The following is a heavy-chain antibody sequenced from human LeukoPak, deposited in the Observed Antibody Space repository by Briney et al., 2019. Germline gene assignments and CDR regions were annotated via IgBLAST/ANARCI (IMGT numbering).Heavy chain of an antibody. D-gene: IGHD3-16*01. V-gene: IGHV3-7*01. CDR2: IKQDGSEK. CDR1: GFTFSSYR. CDR3: ATERAGERPRPLLSYYYMDV. J-gene: IGHJ6*03. Sequence: GGSLRLSCAASGFTFSSYRMSWVRQAPGKGLEWVANIKQDGSEKHYVDSVKGRFTISRDNAKNSLYLQMNSLRAEDTAVYYCATERAGERPRPLLSYYYMDVWGKGTTVTVSS.